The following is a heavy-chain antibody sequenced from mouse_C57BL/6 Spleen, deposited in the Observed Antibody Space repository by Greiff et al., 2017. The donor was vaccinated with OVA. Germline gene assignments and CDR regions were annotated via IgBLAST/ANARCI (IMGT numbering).Heavy chain of an antibody. CDR3: TRFYYGNLWYFDV. V-gene: IGHV1-15*01. CDR2: IDPETGGT. J-gene: IGHJ1*03. Sequence: QVQLQQSGAELVRPGASVTLSCKASGYTFTDYEMHWVKQTPVHGLEWIGAIDPETGGTAYNQKFKGKAILTADKSSSTAYMELRSLPSEDSAVYYCTRFYYGNLWYFDVWGTGTTVTVSS. CDR1: GYTFTDYE. D-gene: IGHD2-1*01.